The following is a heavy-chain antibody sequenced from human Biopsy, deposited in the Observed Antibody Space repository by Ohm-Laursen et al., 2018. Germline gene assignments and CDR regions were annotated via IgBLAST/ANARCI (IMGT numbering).Heavy chain of an antibody. CDR1: GFAFSTFG. Sequence: SLRLSCSASGFAFSTFGMQWVRQTPDKGLEWVALTWDDGSHQYYADSVKGRFTISRDNSKNSLYLHINTLRVEDTAVYYCVTDRLDDITKVRGIMTDWGQGTLVSVSS. V-gene: IGHV3-33*08. CDR3: VTDRLDDITKVRGIMTD. CDR2: TWDDGSHQ. D-gene: IGHD3-10*01. J-gene: IGHJ4*02.